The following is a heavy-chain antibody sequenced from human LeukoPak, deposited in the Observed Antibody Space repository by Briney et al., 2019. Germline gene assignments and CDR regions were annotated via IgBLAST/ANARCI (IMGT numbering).Heavy chain of an antibody. CDR3: VIVVAARQGTIDP. CDR2: ISGSGGTT. D-gene: IGHD6-6*01. V-gene: IGHV3-23*01. Sequence: GGSLRLSCAASGFTFSSYAMSWVRQAPGKGLEWVSAISGSGGTTYYADSVKGRFTISGDNSKSTLYVQMNSLRAEDTAVYYCVIVVAARQGTIDPWGQGTLVTISS. J-gene: IGHJ5*02. CDR1: GFTFSSYA.